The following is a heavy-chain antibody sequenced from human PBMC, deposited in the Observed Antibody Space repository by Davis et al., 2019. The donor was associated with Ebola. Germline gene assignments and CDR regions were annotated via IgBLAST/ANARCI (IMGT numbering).Heavy chain of an antibody. J-gene: IGHJ3*02. V-gene: IGHV1-46*01. Sequence: ASVKVSCKASGYTFTSYYMHWVRQAPGQGLEWMGIINPGGGSTSYAQKFQGRVTMTRDTSTGTVYMELSSLRSEDTAVYYCARARSGGSRGYYGRAFDIWGQGTMVTVSS. D-gene: IGHD3-22*01. CDR2: INPGGGST. CDR1: GYTFTSYY. CDR3: ARARSGGSRGYYGRAFDI.